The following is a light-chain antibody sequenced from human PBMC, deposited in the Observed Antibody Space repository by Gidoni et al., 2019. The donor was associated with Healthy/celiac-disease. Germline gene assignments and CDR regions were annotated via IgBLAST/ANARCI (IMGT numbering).Light chain of an antibody. Sequence: EIVLTQSPGTLSLSPGERATLSCRASQNGSSSYLAWYQQKPGQAPRLLIYGASRRTTGIPDRFSGSGSGTDFTLTISRLEPEDFAVYYCQQYGSSPPWTFGQGTKVEIK. V-gene: IGKV3-20*01. CDR3: QQYGSSPPWT. CDR1: QNGSSSY. CDR2: GAS. J-gene: IGKJ1*01.